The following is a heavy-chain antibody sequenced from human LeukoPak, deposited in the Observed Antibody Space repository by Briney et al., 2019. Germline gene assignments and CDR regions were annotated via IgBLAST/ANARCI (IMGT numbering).Heavy chain of an antibody. J-gene: IGHJ6*02. D-gene: IGHD2-21*02. Sequence: PGGSLRLSCAASGFTLGSYAMPWVRQAPGKGLEGVAVISYDGRNKYYADSVKGRFTISRDNSKNTLYLQMNSLRAEDTAVYYCASLYCGGDCYRHRRTNYYYYYGMDVWGQGTTVTVSS. CDR1: GFTLGSYA. V-gene: IGHV3-30*04. CDR2: ISYDGRNK. CDR3: ASLYCGGDCYRHRRTNYYYYYGMDV.